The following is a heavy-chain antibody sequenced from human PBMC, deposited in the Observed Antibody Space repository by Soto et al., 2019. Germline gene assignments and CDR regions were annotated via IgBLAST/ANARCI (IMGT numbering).Heavy chain of an antibody. CDR3: ARVRDHQDTAIVWFDP. J-gene: IGHJ5*02. CDR2: INHSGST. Sequence: SETLSLTCAVYGGSFSGYYWSWIRQPPGKGLEWIGEINHSGSTNYNPSLKSRVTISVDTSKNQFSLKLSSVTAADTAVYYCARVRDHQDTAIVWFDPWGQGTLVTVSS. D-gene: IGHD5-18*01. CDR1: GGSFSGYY. V-gene: IGHV4-34*01.